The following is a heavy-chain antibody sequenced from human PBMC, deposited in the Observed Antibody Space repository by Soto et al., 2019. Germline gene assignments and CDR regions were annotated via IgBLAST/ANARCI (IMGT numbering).Heavy chain of an antibody. CDR2: IYYRGST. V-gene: IGHV4-39*01. J-gene: IGHJ3*02. CDR1: GGSISSNFYY. D-gene: IGHD3-3*01. CDR3: ARQPEDFYPFIAFDI. Sequence: SETLSLTCTVSGGSISSNFYYWGWIRQPPGKGLQWIGNIYYRGSTNYNPSLKSPVTISVDTSKNQFSLKLSSVTAADTAVYCCARQPEDFYPFIAFDIGGQGTRVTVS.